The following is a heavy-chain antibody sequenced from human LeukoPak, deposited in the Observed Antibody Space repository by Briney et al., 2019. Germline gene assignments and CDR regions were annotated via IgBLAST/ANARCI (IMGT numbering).Heavy chain of an antibody. J-gene: IGHJ6*03. Sequence: GGTLRLSCAASGFTFSSYGMSWVRQAPGKGLEWVSAISGSGGSTYYADSVKGRFTISRDDSKNTLYLQMNSLRAEDTAVYYCAKGDDILTGSGYYYYMDVWGKGTTVTISS. V-gene: IGHV3-23*01. CDR2: ISGSGGST. D-gene: IGHD3-9*01. CDR3: AKGDDILTGSGYYYYMDV. CDR1: GFTFSSYG.